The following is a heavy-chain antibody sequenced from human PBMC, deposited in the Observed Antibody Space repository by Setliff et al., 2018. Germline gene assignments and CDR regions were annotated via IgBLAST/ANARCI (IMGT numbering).Heavy chain of an antibody. CDR2: ISYIGNT. J-gene: IGHJ5*02. CDR3: ARVWGGGWFDP. Sequence: TSETLSLTCTVSGASVRSGPYYWSWIRQPPGKGLEWIGFISYIGNTNYNPSLKSRITISLDTSKNQFSLKVSSVTAADTAVYYCARVWGGGWFDPWGQGTLVTVSS. V-gene: IGHV4-61*01. CDR1: GASVRSGPYY. D-gene: IGHD3-16*01.